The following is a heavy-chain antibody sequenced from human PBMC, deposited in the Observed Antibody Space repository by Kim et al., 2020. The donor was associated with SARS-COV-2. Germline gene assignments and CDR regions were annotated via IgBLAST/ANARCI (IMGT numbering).Heavy chain of an antibody. CDR3: ASRRYTGTDYYFDY. V-gene: IGHV3-74*01. D-gene: IGHD1-26*01. Sequence: YADAVKGRFTISRDNAKSTLYLQMNSLRAEDTAVYDCASRRYTGTDYYFDYWGQGTLVTVAS. J-gene: IGHJ4*01.